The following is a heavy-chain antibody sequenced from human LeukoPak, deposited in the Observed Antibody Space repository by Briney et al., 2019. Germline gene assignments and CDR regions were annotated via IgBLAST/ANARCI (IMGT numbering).Heavy chain of an antibody. CDR1: GFTFSSSA. J-gene: IGHJ5*01. D-gene: IGHD6-13*01. Sequence: GSLRLSCAASGFTFSSSAMNWVRQAPGKGLEWVSAISGSGANTYYADSVKGRFTIYRDNSKNMVFLQMNSLRAEDTAVYYCAKSSNWYDYWGQGTLVTVSS. CDR2: ISGSGANT. CDR3: AKSSNWYDY. V-gene: IGHV3-23*01.